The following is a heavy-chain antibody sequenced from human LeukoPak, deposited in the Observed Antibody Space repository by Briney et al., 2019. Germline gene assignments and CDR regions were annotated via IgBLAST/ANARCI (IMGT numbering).Heavy chain of an antibody. CDR3: ARGPSSSGWGAPDYWFDP. J-gene: IGHJ5*02. CDR1: GGTFSSYA. Sequence: ASVKVSCKASGGTFSSYAISWVRQAPGQGLEWMGGIIPIFGTANYAQKFQGRVTITADESTSTAYMELSSLRSEDTAVYYCARGPSSSGWGAPDYWFDPWGQGTLVTVSS. V-gene: IGHV1-69*13. D-gene: IGHD6-19*01. CDR2: IIPIFGTA.